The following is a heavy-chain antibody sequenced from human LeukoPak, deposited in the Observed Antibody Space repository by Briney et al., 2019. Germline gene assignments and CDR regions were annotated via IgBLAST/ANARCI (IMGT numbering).Heavy chain of an antibody. Sequence: GASVKVSCKASGGTFSSYAISWVRQAPGQGLEWMGGIIPIFGTANYAQKFQGRVTITADESTSTAYMELSSLRSEDTAVYYCARGLNDFWSGYGSYYLDYWGQGTLVTVSS. J-gene: IGHJ4*02. D-gene: IGHD3-3*01. V-gene: IGHV1-69*13. CDR3: ARGLNDFWSGYGSYYLDY. CDR2: IIPIFGTA. CDR1: GGTFSSYA.